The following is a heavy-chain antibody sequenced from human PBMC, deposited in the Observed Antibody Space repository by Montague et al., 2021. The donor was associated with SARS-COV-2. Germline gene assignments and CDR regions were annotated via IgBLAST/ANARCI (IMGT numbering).Heavy chain of an antibody. CDR1: GGSIGTTTYY. D-gene: IGHD3-16*01. Sequence: SETLSLTCTVSGGSIGTTTYYWGWIRQPPGKGLEWIGSIYYSGSTYYNSSLKSRVPISLDTSKKQFSLELRFVTAADTAIYYCATRGRGVMPGDYWGQGTLVTVSS. V-gene: IGHV4-39*01. J-gene: IGHJ4*02. CDR3: ATRGRGVMPGDY. CDR2: IYYSGST.